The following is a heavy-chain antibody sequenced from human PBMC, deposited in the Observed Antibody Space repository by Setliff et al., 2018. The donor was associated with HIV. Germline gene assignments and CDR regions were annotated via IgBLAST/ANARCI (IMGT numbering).Heavy chain of an antibody. V-gene: IGHV4-39*07. Sequence: PSETLSLTCTVSGVSISSRSYYWGWIRQPPGKGLEWIGSISYSGSTYDNPSLKSRVTISVDTSKNQVSLKLYSVTAADTAVYYCARSSYYDRWGFDYWGQGALVTVSS. CDR2: ISYSGST. CDR1: GVSISSRSYY. J-gene: IGHJ4*02. CDR3: ARSSYYDRWGFDY. D-gene: IGHD3-22*01.